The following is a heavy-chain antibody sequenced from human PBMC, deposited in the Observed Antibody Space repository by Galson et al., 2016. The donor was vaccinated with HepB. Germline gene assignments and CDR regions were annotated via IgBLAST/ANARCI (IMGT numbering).Heavy chain of an antibody. V-gene: IGHV3-21*01. CDR2: ISGTSDYI. CDR1: GFTFSTYY. D-gene: IGHD2-15*01. CDR3: ARRSCTAVACYSASYRCFDP. Sequence: SLRLSCAASGFTFSTYYMNWVRQAPGKGLEWVSSISGTSDYINYADSVKGRFTVSRDNAKNSLYLQMNSLRAEDTAIYYCARRSCTAVACYSASYRCFDPWGQGTLVTVS. J-gene: IGHJ5*02.